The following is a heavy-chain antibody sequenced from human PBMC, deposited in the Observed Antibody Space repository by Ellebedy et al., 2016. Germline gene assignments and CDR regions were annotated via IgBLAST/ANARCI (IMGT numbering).Heavy chain of an antibody. CDR3: ARGARYAN. Sequence: GESLKISCAASGFTFSDYYMSWIRQAPGKGLEWVSYISSTGATIFYADSVRGRFTISRDSAKNSLYLQMNSLRAEDTAVYYCARGARYANWGQGTLVTVSS. CDR1: GFTFSDYY. CDR2: ISSTGATI. D-gene: IGHD2-2*01. J-gene: IGHJ4*02. V-gene: IGHV3-11*01.